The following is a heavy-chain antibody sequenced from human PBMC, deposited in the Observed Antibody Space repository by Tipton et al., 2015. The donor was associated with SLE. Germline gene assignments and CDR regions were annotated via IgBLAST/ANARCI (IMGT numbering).Heavy chain of an antibody. V-gene: IGHV4-39*07. Sequence: TLSLTCTVSSGSVSSGAYYWSWIRQPPGKGLEWIGSIYYSGSTYYNPSLKSRVTISVDTSKNQFSLKLSSVTAADTAVCYCARVQAYEGFDPWGQGTLVTVSS. CDR3: ARVQAYEGFDP. CDR1: SGSVSSGAYY. J-gene: IGHJ5*02. D-gene: IGHD3-16*01. CDR2: IYYSGST.